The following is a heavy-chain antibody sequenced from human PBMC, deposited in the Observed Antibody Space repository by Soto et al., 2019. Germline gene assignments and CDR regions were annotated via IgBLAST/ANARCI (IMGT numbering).Heavy chain of an antibody. J-gene: IGHJ4*02. CDR2: ISGSGGST. CDR1: GFTFSSYA. CDR3: AKGSRTIDY. D-gene: IGHD4-17*01. V-gene: IGHV3-23*01. Sequence: HPGGSLRLSCTASGFTFSSYAMSWVRQAPGKGLEWVSGISGSGGSTYYADSVKGRFSISRDNSKNTLYLQMNSLRAEDTAVYYCAKGSRTIDYWGQGTLVTVSS.